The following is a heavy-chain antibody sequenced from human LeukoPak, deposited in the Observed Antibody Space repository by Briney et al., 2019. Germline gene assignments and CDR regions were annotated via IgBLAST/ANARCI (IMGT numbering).Heavy chain of an antibody. CDR2: ISAYNGNT. CDR3: AFVPRGVPNDWFET. CDR1: GYTFTSYG. J-gene: IGHJ5*02. Sequence: ASVKVSCKASGYTFTSYGISWVRQAPGQGLEWMGWISAYNGNTNYAQKLQGRVTMTTDTSTSTAYMELRSLRSDDTAVYYCAFVPRGVPNDWFETWGQGALVTVSS. V-gene: IGHV1-18*01. D-gene: IGHD6-6*01.